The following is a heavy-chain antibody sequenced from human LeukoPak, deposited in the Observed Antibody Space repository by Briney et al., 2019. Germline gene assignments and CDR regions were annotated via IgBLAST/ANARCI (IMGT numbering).Heavy chain of an antibody. V-gene: IGHV3-53*01. D-gene: IGHD3-3*01. J-gene: IGHJ6*03. Sequence: GGPLTLSCTVSGFTVRSNSMSWLRHAPGEGREGVSFIYSDNTHYSDSVQDRFTISRDNSKNTLYLQMNSLRAEDTAVYYCARDQLDGFITIFGVVPRNPLYYCYYMDVWGKGTTVTVSS. CDR3: ARDQLDGFITIFGVVPRNPLYYCYYMDV. CDR1: GFTVRSNS. CDR2: IYSDNT.